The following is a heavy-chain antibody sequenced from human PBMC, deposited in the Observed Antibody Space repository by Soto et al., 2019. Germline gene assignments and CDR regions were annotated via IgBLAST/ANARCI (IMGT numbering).Heavy chain of an antibody. J-gene: IGHJ4*02. CDR1: GGSFSGYY. CDR2: INHSGST. D-gene: IGHD6-13*01. Sequence: SETLSLTCAVYGGSFSGYYWSWIRQPPGKGLEWIGEINHSGSTNSNPSLKSRVTISVDTSKNQFSLRLSSVTAADTAVYYCARGVIEQQLGKGYFDYWGQGTLVTVSS. CDR3: ARGVIEQQLGKGYFDY. V-gene: IGHV4-34*01.